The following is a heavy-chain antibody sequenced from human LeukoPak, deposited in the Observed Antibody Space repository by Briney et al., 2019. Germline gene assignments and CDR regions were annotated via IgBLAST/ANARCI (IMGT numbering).Heavy chain of an antibody. D-gene: IGHD5-24*01. V-gene: IGHV3-23*01. CDR3: AKGTRDGYNVPFDY. Sequence: GGSLRLSCAASGFTFSSYAMSWVRQAPGKGLEWVSAISGSGGSTYYADSVRGRFTISRDNSKNTLYLQMNSLRAEDTAVYYCAKGTRDGYNVPFDYWGQGTLVTVSS. J-gene: IGHJ4*02. CDR2: ISGSGGST. CDR1: GFTFSSYA.